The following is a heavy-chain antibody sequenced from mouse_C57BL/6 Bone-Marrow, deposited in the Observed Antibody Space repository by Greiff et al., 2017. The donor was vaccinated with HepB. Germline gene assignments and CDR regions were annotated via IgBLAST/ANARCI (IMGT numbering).Heavy chain of an antibody. Sequence: QVQLQQSGPELVKPGASVKISCKASGYAFSSSWMNWVKQRPGKGLEWIGRIYPGDGDTNYNGKFKGKATLTADKSSSTAYMQLSSLTSEDSAVYFCARLGYYDWCQGTTLTVSS. V-gene: IGHV1-82*01. J-gene: IGHJ2*01. CDR2: IYPGDGDT. D-gene: IGHD1-1*01. CDR1: GYAFSSSW. CDR3: ARLGYYD.